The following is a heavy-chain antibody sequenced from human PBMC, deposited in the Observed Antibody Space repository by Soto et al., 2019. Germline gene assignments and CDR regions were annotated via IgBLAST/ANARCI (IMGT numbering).Heavy chain of an antibody. D-gene: IGHD1-26*01. J-gene: IGHJ4*02. Sequence: SETLSLTCTVSGGSISSSSYYWGWIRQPPGKGLEWIGSIYYSGSTYYNPSLKSRVTISVDTSKNQFSLKLSSVTAADTAVYYCARGIVGATTIDYWGQGTLVTVSS. V-gene: IGHV4-39*07. CDR1: GGSISSSSYY. CDR3: ARGIVGATTIDY. CDR2: IYYSGST.